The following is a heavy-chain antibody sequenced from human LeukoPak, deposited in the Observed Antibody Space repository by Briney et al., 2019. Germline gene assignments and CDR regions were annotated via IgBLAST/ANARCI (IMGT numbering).Heavy chain of an antibody. Sequence: PGGSLRLSCAASGFTFSSYSMNWVRQAPGKGLEWVSYISSSSSTIYYADSVKGRFTISRDNAKNSLYLQMNSLRAEDTAVYYCARVGKRSYALWGQGTMVTVSS. CDR3: ARVGKRSYAL. CDR2: ISSSSSTI. CDR1: GFTFSSYS. J-gene: IGHJ3*01. V-gene: IGHV3-48*04. D-gene: IGHD1-26*01.